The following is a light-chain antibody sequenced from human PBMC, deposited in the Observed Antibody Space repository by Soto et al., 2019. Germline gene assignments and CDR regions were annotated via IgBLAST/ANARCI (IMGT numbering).Light chain of an antibody. Sequence: QSVLTQPPSASGTTGQRVTISCSGSSSNIETNTVNWYQQLPGAAPKLLIYNTDQRPSGVPDRFSGSRSGTSASLAISGLQSEDEAAYFFEAWDDSLSGVVFGGGTQLTVL. CDR3: EAWDDSLSGVV. V-gene: IGLV1-44*01. CDR1: SSNIETNT. CDR2: NTD. J-gene: IGLJ2*01.